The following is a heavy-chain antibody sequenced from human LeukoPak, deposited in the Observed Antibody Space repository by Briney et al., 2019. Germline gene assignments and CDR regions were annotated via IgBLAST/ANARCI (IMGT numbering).Heavy chain of an antibody. V-gene: IGHV5-51*01. CDR1: GYSVTSYW. CDR3: ATYSNYVGHDY. Sequence: ESLKISRKGYGYSVTSYWIGWVRQMPGKGLEWMGIIYPGDSDTRYSPSFQGQVTISADKSISTAYLQWSSLKASDTAMYYCATYSNYVGHDYWGQGTLVTVSS. CDR2: IYPGDSDT. D-gene: IGHD4-11*01. J-gene: IGHJ4*02.